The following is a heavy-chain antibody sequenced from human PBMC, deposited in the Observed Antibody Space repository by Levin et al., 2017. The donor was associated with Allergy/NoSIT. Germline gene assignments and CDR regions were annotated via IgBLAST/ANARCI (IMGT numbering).Heavy chain of an antibody. CDR2: IYSGGST. J-gene: IGHJ4*02. D-gene: IGHD5-18*01. V-gene: IGHV3-66*02. CDR3: ARTQGYSYGFFDY. Sequence: GESLKISCAASGFTVSSNYMSWVRQAPGKGLEWVSVIYSGGSTYYADSVKGRFTISRDNSKNTLYLQMNSLRAEDTAVYYCARTQGYSYGFFDYWGQGTLVTVSS. CDR1: GFTVSSNY.